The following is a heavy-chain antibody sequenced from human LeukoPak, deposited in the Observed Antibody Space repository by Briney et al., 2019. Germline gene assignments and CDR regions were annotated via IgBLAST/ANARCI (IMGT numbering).Heavy chain of an antibody. J-gene: IGHJ4*02. CDR2: LYYSGTT. Sequence: SETLSLTCTVSGGSISSSSYLWGWIRQPPRMGLEWIGTLYYSGTTSYNPSLQSRVTISVDTSKNQFSLKLSSVTAADTSIYYCARLNAYSSSWHYFDSWGQGTLVTVSS. V-gene: IGHV4-39*01. CDR1: GGSISSSSYL. D-gene: IGHD6-13*01. CDR3: ARLNAYSSSWHYFDS.